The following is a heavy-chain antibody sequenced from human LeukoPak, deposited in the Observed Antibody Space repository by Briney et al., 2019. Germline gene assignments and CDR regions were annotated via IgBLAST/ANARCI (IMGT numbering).Heavy chain of an antibody. J-gene: IGHJ4*02. CDR1: GFTFSSYG. Sequence: GGSLRLSCAASGFTFSSYGMHWVRQAPGKGLEWVAFIRYDGSNRYYADSVKGRFTISRDNSKNTLYLQMNSLRAEDTAVYYCAALYDYAIDYWGQGTLVTVSS. CDR2: IRYDGSNR. D-gene: IGHD4-17*01. V-gene: IGHV3-30*02. CDR3: AALYDYAIDY.